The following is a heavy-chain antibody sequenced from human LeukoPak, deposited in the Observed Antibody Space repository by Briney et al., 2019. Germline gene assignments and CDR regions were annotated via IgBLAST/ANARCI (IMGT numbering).Heavy chain of an antibody. CDR3: AKDQAAVALYYFDY. CDR1: GFTFADYA. V-gene: IGHV3-9*01. CDR2: IRWNSGGI. D-gene: IGHD6-19*01. Sequence: PGGSLRLSCAASGFTFADYAMPWVRQVPGKGLEWVSGIRWNSGGIAYADSVKGRFTISRDNAKNSLYLQMNSLRAEDTALYYCAKDQAAVALYYFDYWGQGTLVTVSS. J-gene: IGHJ4*02.